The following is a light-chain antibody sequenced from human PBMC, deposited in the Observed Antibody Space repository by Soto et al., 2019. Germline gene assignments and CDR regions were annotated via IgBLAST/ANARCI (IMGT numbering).Light chain of an antibody. CDR3: HGDNKWPLT. CDR2: GTS. Sequence: IVMTQSPATLSESPGERATLSCRASQSVSSNFAWYQQKRGQAPRLLIYGTSTRTNGIPARFSGSGSGMEFPLTMSSVEYEDTAVHSCHGDNKWPLTFGGATKVVTK. CDR1: QSVSSN. J-gene: IGKJ4*02. V-gene: IGKV3-15*01.